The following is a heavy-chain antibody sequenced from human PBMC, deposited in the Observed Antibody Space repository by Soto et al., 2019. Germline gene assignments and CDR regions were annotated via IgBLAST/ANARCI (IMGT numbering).Heavy chain of an antibody. J-gene: IGHJ4*02. CDR2: IYYSGST. D-gene: IGHD3-22*01. CDR3: ARGGPYYYDSSGYPFDY. CDR1: GGSISSYY. Sequence: PSETLSLTCTVSGGSISSYYWSWIRQPPGKGLEWIGYIYYSGSTNYNPSLKSRVTISVDTSKNQFSLKLSSVTAADTAVYYCARGGPYYYDSSGYPFDYWGQGTLVTVSS. V-gene: IGHV4-59*01.